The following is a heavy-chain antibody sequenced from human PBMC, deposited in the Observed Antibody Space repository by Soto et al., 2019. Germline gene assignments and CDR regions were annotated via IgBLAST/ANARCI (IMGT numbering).Heavy chain of an antibody. CDR3: VGGRSFDFPSTPLPTFGP. J-gene: IGHJ5*02. Sequence: VASGGGLVQPGGSLRLSCVASGFTFTTHDVHWGRDTPGEGLEWVSGIGTLGDTFYAASVKGRFTISREDAKNSLYLQMNSLTVGDTAVYHCVGGRSFDFPSTPLPTFGPWGQGTLVTVSS. CDR2: IGTLGDT. CDR1: GFTFTTHD. V-gene: IGHV3-13*01. D-gene: IGHD3-9*01.